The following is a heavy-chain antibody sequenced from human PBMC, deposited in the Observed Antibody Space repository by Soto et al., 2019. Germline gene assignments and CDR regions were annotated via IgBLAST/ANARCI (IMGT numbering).Heavy chain of an antibody. Sequence: PGGSLRLSCAASGFTFSSYWMSWVRQAPGKGLEWVANIKQDGSEKYYVDSVKGRFTISRDNAKNSLYLQMNSLRAEDTAVYYCARVQPLLWFEAGYYGMDVWGQGTTVTVSS. J-gene: IGHJ6*02. CDR3: ARVQPLLWFEAGYYGMDV. V-gene: IGHV3-7*01. CDR2: IKQDGSEK. D-gene: IGHD3-10*01. CDR1: GFTFSSYW.